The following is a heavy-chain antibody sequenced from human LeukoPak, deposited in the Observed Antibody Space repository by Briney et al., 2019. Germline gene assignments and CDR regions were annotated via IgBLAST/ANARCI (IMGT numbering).Heavy chain of an antibody. CDR2: ISYDGSNK. CDR3: ASSRYPGIAAAGTAYYGMDV. Sequence: LGPPLPLACAVCALNFRACGMHRVRQAPGQGLKWVAVISYDGSNKYYVDSVKGRFTISRDNSKNTLYLQTNSLGAEDTAVYYCASSRYPGIAAAGTAYYGMDVWGQGTTVTVSS. V-gene: IGHV3-30*03. CDR1: ALNFRACG. J-gene: IGHJ6*02. D-gene: IGHD6-13*01.